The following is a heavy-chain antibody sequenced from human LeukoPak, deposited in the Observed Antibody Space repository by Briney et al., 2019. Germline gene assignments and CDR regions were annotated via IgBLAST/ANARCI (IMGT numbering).Heavy chain of an antibody. J-gene: IGHJ4*02. D-gene: IGHD5-12*01. V-gene: IGHV4-30-2*01. CDR1: GGSISSGGYS. CDR3: ARGTVATGTFDY. CDR2: IYHSGST. Sequence: PSQTLSLTCAVSGGSISSGGYSWSWIRQPPGKGLEWIGYIYHSGSTNYNPSLKSRVTISVDTSKNQFSLKLSSVTAADTAVYYCARGTVATGTFDYWGQGTLVTVSS.